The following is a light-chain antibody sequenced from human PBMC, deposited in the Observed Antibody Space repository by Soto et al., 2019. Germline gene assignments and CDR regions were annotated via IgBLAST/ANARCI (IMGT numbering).Light chain of an antibody. CDR1: QSISTW. J-gene: IGKJ4*01. V-gene: IGKV1-5*03. Sequence: DIQMTQCPSTLSASVGDRVTITCRASQSISTWLAWYQQKPGKAPKLLIYKASNLEGGVPSRFSGSGSGTEFTITINSLQPDDFATYYCQQYNTYPLSFGGGTKVDIK. CDR3: QQYNTYPLS. CDR2: KAS.